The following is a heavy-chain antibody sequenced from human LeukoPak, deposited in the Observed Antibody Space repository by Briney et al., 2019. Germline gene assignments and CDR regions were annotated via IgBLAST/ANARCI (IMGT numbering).Heavy chain of an antibody. CDR2: IGRSASTI. CDR1: GFAFSDYY. CDR3: ARVSEAGLYFFDY. D-gene: IGHD6-13*01. Sequence: GRSLRLSCAASGFAFSDYYMSWIRQAPGKGLEWVASIGRSASTIYYADSVKGRFTISRDNAKNSLYLQMSSLRAEDTAVYYCARVSEAGLYFFDYWGQGTLVTVSS. J-gene: IGHJ4*02. V-gene: IGHV3-11*01.